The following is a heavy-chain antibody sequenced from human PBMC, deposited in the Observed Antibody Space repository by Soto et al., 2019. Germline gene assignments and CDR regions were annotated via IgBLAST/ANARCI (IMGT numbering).Heavy chain of an antibody. Sequence: GASVKVSCKASGYTFTSYGISWVRQAPGQGLEWMGWISAYNGNTNYAQKLQGRVTMTTDTSTSTAYMELRSLRSDDTAVYYCARDFHDFWSGYHPTHFDYWGQGTLVTVSS. CDR3: ARDFHDFWSGYHPTHFDY. CDR2: ISAYNGNT. J-gene: IGHJ4*02. D-gene: IGHD3-3*01. V-gene: IGHV1-18*01. CDR1: GYTFTSYG.